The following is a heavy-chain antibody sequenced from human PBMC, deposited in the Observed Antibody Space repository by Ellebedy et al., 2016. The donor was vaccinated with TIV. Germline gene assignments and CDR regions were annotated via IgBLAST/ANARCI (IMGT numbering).Heavy chain of an antibody. J-gene: IGHJ4*02. D-gene: IGHD3-9*01. CDR3: AREVTGYHRLDS. V-gene: IGHV4-39*07. CDR2: ISYSGNT. Sequence: MPSETLSLTCTVSGGSVSSGSYYWGWIRQTPGKGLEWIGSISYSGNTYYNPSLESRLTISVDTSNKQFSLKLSSVTAADTAVYFCAREVTGYHRLDSWGQGTLVTVSS. CDR1: GGSVSSGSYY.